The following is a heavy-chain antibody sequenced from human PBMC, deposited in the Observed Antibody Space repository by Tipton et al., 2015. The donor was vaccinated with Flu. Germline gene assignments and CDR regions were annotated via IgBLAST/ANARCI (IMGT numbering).Heavy chain of an antibody. V-gene: IGHV1-46*01. CDR1: RYTFTSYD. CDR3: ARESDYYYYYGMDV. CDR2: INPSGGSA. J-gene: IGHJ6*02. Sequence: QLVQSGAEVKKPGASVKVSCKASRYTFTSYDINWVRQATGQGLEWMGIINPSGGSASYAQKFQGRVTMTRDTSTSTVYMELSSLRSEDTAVYYCARESDYYYYYGMDVWGQGTTVTVSS.